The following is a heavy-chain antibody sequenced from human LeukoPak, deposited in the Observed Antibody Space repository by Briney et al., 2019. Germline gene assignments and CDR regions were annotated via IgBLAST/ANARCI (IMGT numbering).Heavy chain of an antibody. CDR3: AKGRGTMIVVVITLDY. Sequence: GGTLRLSCAASGFTFSSYGMTWVRQAPGKGLEWVSAISGSGGNTYYADSVKGRFTIPGDNSKNTLYLQMNSLRAEDTAVYYCAKGRGTMIVVVITLDYWGQGTLVTVSS. V-gene: IGHV3-23*01. CDR1: GFTFSSYG. D-gene: IGHD3-22*01. CDR2: ISGSGGNT. J-gene: IGHJ4*02.